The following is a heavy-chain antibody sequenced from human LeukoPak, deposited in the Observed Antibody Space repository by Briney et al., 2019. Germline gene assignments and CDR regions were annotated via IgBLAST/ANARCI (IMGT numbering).Heavy chain of an antibody. D-gene: IGHD3-22*01. J-gene: IGHJ4*02. CDR1: GFTFISYS. V-gene: IGHV3-23*01. Sequence: GCSLRLSCAASGFTFISYSMSLVRQAPGKGLEWVSAISGSGGRPYYADPVKGRFTISRDNSKNPLDLPMSSMSAEDTAVYYCANGQYYYDSSGNEDLDYWGQGTLVTVSS. CDR2: ISGSGGRP. CDR3: ANGQYYYDSSGNEDLDY.